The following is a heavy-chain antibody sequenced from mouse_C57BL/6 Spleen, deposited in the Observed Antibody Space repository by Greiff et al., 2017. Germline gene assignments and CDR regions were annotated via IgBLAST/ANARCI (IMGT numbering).Heavy chain of an antibody. Sequence: EVNVVESGGDLVKPGGSLKLSCAASGFTFSSYGMSWVRQTPDKRLEWVATISSGGSYTYYPDIVKGRFTISRDNAKNTLYLQMSSLKSEDTAMYCCARRRDCDGYAMDYWGQGTSVTVSS. CDR3: ARRRDCDGYAMDY. CDR2: ISSGGSYT. V-gene: IGHV5-6*02. CDR1: GFTFSSYG. D-gene: IGHD3-1*01. J-gene: IGHJ4*01.